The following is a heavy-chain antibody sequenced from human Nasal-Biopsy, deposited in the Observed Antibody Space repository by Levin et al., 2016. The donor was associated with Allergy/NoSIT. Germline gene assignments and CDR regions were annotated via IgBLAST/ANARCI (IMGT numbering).Heavy chain of an antibody. CDR2: IRSKPYGGTT. CDR1: GFSFGDYA. J-gene: IGHJ6*02. CDR3: TRSRGPGTSGVLLEGAYLFNGMDV. D-gene: IGHD3-10*01. V-gene: IGHV3-49*01. Sequence: GGSLRLSCTASGFSFGDYALSWFRQAPGKGLQWVGFIRSKPYGGTTEYTASVKARFTISRDDSKSIAYLQMNSLKSEDSAVYYCTRSRGPGTSGVLLEGAYLFNGMDVWGQGTTVTVSS.